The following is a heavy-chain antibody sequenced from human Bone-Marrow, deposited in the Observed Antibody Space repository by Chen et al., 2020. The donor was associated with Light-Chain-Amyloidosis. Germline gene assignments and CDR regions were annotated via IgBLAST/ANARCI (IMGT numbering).Heavy chain of an antibody. J-gene: IGHJ3*02. CDR3: ARGDYYGYLDAFDS. CDR1: GFPFSPYW. CDR2: IKQDGREI. V-gene: IGHV3-7*01. Sequence: EVQLVESGGGLVQPGGSLRLSCAASGFPFSPYWMSWVRQPPGKGLEWVANIKQDGREIHYVDSVKGRFTVSRDNAKNALYLQMNTLRADDTAVYYCARGDYYGYLDAFDSWGQGKMVTVSS. D-gene: IGHD3-10*01.